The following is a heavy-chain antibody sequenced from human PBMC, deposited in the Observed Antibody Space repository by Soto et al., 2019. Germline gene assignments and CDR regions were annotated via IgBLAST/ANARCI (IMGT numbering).Heavy chain of an antibody. Sequence: ETLSLTCTVSGGPISSYYWSWIRQPPGKGLEWIGYIYYSGSTNYNPSLKSRATISVDTSKNQFSLKLSSVTAADTAVYYCARSYSSSWYRVSENNWFDPWGQGTLVTVSS. CDR3: ARSYSSSWYRVSENNWFDP. CDR1: GGPISSYY. V-gene: IGHV4-59*01. J-gene: IGHJ5*02. CDR2: IYYSGST. D-gene: IGHD6-13*01.